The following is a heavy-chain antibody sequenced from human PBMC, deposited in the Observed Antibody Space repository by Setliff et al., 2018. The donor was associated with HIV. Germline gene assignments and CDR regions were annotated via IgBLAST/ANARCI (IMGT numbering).Heavy chain of an antibody. V-gene: IGHV4-59*01. Sequence: SETLSLTCTVSGDSISGYYWSWIRQPPGKGLEWIGYSYISGSTNYNPSLRSRVTISADTSKNQFSLKLSSVTAADTAVYYCARDVGEQLDVWGKGTTVTVSS. CDR2: SYISGST. J-gene: IGHJ6*04. CDR3: ARDVGEQLDV. CDR1: GDSISGYY.